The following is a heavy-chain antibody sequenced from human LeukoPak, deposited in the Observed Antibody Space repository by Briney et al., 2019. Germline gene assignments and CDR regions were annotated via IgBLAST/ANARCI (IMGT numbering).Heavy chain of an antibody. CDR3: ARGTSEAFRSLDS. Sequence: PGGSLRLSCAASGFTVNYMTWVRQAPGKGLEWVSVIYNGGTTYYADSVKGRFTISRDNSENTLYLQMNSLRAEDTAVYYCARGTSEAFRSLDSWGQGTLATVSS. CDR1: GFTVNY. V-gene: IGHV3-66*01. J-gene: IGHJ4*02. CDR2: IYNGGTT. D-gene: IGHD1-14*01.